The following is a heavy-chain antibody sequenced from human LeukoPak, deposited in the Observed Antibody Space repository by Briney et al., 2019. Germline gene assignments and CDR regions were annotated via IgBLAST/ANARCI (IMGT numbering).Heavy chain of an antibody. J-gene: IGHJ4*02. Sequence: GESLKISCQGSGYTFTNFWINWVRQMPEKGLEWVGKIDPRDSYTKYSPSFEGHVSISADKSIDTVYLQWRSLESSDTAIYYCTRTSDHDYWGPGTLVVVSS. CDR3: TRTSDHDY. D-gene: IGHD2-2*01. V-gene: IGHV5-10-1*01. CDR2: IDPRDSYT. CDR1: GYTFTNFW.